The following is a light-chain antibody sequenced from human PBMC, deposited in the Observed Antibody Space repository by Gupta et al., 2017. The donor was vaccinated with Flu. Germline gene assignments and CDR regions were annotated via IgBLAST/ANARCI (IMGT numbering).Light chain of an antibody. CDR2: GAT. J-gene: IGKJ2*01. CDR1: QSVGCD. V-gene: IGKV3-20*01. CDR3: HQYGNPMVYT. Sequence: ERATLSCRARQSVGCDLARYLQIPGVSLRLLVDGATRGATGITDRCSGSGSETDFTLTIRGLEPEDLAVYYCHQYGNPMVYTFGQGTKLEIK.